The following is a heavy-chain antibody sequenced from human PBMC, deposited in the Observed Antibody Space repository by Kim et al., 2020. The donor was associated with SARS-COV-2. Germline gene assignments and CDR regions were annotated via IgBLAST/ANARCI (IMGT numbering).Heavy chain of an antibody. CDR3: ARGRIGSYDAFDI. V-gene: IGHV4-59*01. Sequence: SETLSLTCTVSGGFISSYYWSWIRQPPGKGLEWIGYIYYSGSTNYNPSLKSRVTISVDTSKNQFSLKLSSVTAADTAVDYCARGRIGSYDAFDIWGQGT. CDR2: IYYSGST. D-gene: IGHD3-10*01. CDR1: GGFISSYY. J-gene: IGHJ3*02.